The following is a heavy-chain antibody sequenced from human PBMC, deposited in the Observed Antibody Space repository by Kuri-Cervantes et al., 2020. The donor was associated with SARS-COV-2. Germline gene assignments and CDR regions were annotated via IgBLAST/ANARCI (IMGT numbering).Heavy chain of an antibody. CDR3: ARSITEEGETGDFWGTVFHQPSSLLSQYYFDY. Sequence: ASVKVSCKASGYTFTGYYMHWVRQAPGQGLEWMGWINPSGGSTSYAQKFQGRVTMTRDTSTSTVYMELSSLRSEDTAVYYCARSITEEGETGDFWGTVFHQPSSLLSQYYFDYWGQGTLVTVSS. V-gene: IGHV1-46*03. CDR2: INPSGGST. CDR1: GYTFTGYY. D-gene: IGHD3-3*01. J-gene: IGHJ4*02.